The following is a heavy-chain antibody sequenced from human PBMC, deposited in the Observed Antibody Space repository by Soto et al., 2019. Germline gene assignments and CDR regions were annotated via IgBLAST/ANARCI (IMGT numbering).Heavy chain of an antibody. Sequence: ASLKVSCKASGYTFTGYYMHWVRQAPGQGLEWMGWINPNSGGTNYAQKFQGWVTMTRDTSISTAYMELSRLRSDDTAVYYCARGPSRVFPYYGMDVWGQGTTVTVSS. CDR3: ARGPSRVFPYYGMDV. CDR2: INPNSGGT. V-gene: IGHV1-2*04. J-gene: IGHJ6*02. CDR1: GYTFTGYY.